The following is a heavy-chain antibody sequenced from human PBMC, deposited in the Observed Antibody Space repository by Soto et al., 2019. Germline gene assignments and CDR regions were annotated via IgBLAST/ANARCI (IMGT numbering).Heavy chain of an antibody. CDR2: ISGSGGST. CDR1: GFPFSGYA. CDR3: ANPPVRGAPKPPPGMDV. J-gene: IGHJ6*02. D-gene: IGHD3-10*01. Sequence: GGSLRLSCAASGFPFSGYAMSWVRPAPGKWLEWVSAISGSGGSTYYAYSVKGLFTISRDNSKNTLDLQMNSLRAEDTALYYCANPPVRGAPKPPPGMDVWRQGTTVTVSS. V-gene: IGHV3-23*01.